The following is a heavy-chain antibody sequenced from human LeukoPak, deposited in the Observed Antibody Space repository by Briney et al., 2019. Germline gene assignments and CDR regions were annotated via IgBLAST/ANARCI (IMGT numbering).Heavy chain of an antibody. CDR1: GYTFTGYY. J-gene: IGHJ4*02. D-gene: IGHD3-22*01. V-gene: IGHV1-2*02. CDR3: AMLSGYYDSSGYYYPFDY. CDR2: INPNSGGT. Sequence: GASVKVSCKASGYTFTGYYIHWVRQAPGQGLEWMGWINPNSGGTNYAQKFQGRVTMTRDTSISTAYMELSRLRSDDTAVYYCAMLSGYYDSSGYYYPFDYWGQGTLVTVSS.